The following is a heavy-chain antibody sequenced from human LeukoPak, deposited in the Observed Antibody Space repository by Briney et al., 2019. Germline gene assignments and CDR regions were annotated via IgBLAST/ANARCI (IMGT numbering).Heavy chain of an antibody. Sequence: GGSLRLSCTVSGFTFSSYGMSWVRQAPGKGLEWVSVITGSGSAAYYADSVKGRFTISRDNSKNTLYLQMTSLGAEDTAVYYCTKGSTSVTTRWFDPWGQGTLVTVSS. CDR1: GFTFSSYG. CDR2: ITGSGSAA. CDR3: TKGSTSVTTRWFDP. J-gene: IGHJ5*02. V-gene: IGHV3-23*01. D-gene: IGHD4-17*01.